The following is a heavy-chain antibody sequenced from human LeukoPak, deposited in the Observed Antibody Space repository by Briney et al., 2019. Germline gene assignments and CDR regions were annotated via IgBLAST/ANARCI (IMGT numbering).Heavy chain of an antibody. V-gene: IGHV4-34*01. CDR2: INHSGST. CDR1: GGSFSGYY. Sequence: SETLSLTCAVYGGSFSGYYWSLIRQPAGKGLEWIGKINHSGSTNYNPSLKSRVTISVDTSKNQFSLKLSSVTAADTAVYYCARKRRYYDSSGYYRSWYFDLWGRGTLVTVSS. J-gene: IGHJ2*01. D-gene: IGHD3-22*01. CDR3: ARKRRYYDSSGYYRSWYFDL.